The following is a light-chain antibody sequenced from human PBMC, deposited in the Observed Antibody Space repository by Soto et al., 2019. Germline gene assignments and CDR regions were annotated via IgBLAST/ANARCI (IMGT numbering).Light chain of an antibody. CDR3: ETCDSNIHCV. V-gene: IGLV4-60*02. Sequence: QSVLTQSSSASASLGSSVKLTCTLSSGHSSYIIAWHQQQPGKAPRYLMKLEGSGSYNKGSGVPDRFSGSSSGADRYLTISNLQVEDEADYYGETCDSNIHCVFGGGTQLTVL. J-gene: IGLJ3*02. CDR1: SGHSSYI. CDR2: LEGSGSY.